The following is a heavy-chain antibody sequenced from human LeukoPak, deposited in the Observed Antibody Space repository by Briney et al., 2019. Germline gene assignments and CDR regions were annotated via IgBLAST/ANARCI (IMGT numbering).Heavy chain of an antibody. J-gene: IGHJ4*02. CDR3: AKVPNYGSIY. Sequence: ASVNVSCKASGYTFSVYYMHWVRQAPGQGLEWMGRINPNSGGTDYVQKFQGRVTMTRDTSISTAYMELNRLRSDDTAMYYCAKVPNYGSIYWGQGTLVTVSS. CDR2: INPNSGGT. CDR1: GYTFSVYY. D-gene: IGHD4-17*01. V-gene: IGHV1-2*06.